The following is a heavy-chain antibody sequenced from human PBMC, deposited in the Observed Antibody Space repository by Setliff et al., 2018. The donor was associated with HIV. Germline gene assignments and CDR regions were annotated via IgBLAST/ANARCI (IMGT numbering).Heavy chain of an antibody. J-gene: IGHJ3*02. V-gene: IGHV4-39*01. D-gene: IGHD2-15*01. CDR3: ARRIQLRDSSGRSCWTFDI. Sequence: KSSETLSLTCTVSGASINSGSHNWGWIRQPPGKGLEWIATLHYTGTTYYNPSLKSRVTISTDTSKNQFSLKLSSVTAADTAVYYCARRIQLRDSSGRSCWTFDICGQGTMVTVSS. CDR1: GASINSGSHN. CDR2: LHYTGTT.